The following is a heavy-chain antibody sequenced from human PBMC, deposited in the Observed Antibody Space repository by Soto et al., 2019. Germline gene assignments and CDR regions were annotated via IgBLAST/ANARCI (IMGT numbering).Heavy chain of an antibody. CDR1: GFTFSNSW. V-gene: IGHV3-7*03. J-gene: IGHJ6*01. CDR3: TRKRFGMDV. CDR2: IKEDGSEK. Sequence: GGSLRLSCAASGFTFSNSWMSWVRQAPGKGLEWVANIKEDGSEKDYVDPVKGRFTITRDNAKNSLYLQMNNLRAEDTAVYFCTRKRFGMDVWGQGTTVTVSS.